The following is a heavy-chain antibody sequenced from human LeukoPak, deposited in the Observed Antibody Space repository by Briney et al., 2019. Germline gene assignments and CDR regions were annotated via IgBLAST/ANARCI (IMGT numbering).Heavy chain of an antibody. CDR1: GYTFTSYY. CDR2: INPSGGST. Sequence: ASVKVSCKASGYTFTSYYMHWVRQAPGQGLEWMGIINPSGGSTSYAQKFQGRVTMTRDTSTSTVYMELSSLRSEDTAVYYCASSPGGSYYYYYYGMDVWGQGTTVTVSS. V-gene: IGHV1-46*01. D-gene: IGHD1-26*01. J-gene: IGHJ6*02. CDR3: ASSPGGSYYYYYYGMDV.